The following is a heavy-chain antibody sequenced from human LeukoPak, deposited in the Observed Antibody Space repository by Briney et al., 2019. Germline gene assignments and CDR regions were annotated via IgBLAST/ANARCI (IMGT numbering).Heavy chain of an antibody. CDR2: INWNGGST. Sequence: PGGSLRLSCAASGFTVSSNYMSWVRQAPGKGLEWVSGINWNGGSTGYADSVKGRFTISRDNAKNSLYPQMNSLRAEDTALYYCARDRTSRLNWDYGGNSVDYWGQETLVTVSS. V-gene: IGHV3-20*04. CDR3: ARDRTSRLNWDYGGNSVDY. J-gene: IGHJ4*02. CDR1: GFTVSSNY. D-gene: IGHD4-23*01.